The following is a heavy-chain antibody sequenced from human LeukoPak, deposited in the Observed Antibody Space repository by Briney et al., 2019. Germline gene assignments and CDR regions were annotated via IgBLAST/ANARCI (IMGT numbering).Heavy chain of an antibody. D-gene: IGHD5-18*01. V-gene: IGHV1-46*01. CDR1: GYTFTSYY. Sequence: GASVKVSCKASGYTFTSYYMHWVRQAPGQGLEWMGIINPSGGSTSYAQKFQGRVTMTRDTSTSTVYMELSSLRSEDTAVYYCARDLRMAAMAMGGFDYWGQGTLVTVSS. CDR2: INPSGGST. CDR3: ARDLRMAAMAMGGFDY. J-gene: IGHJ4*02.